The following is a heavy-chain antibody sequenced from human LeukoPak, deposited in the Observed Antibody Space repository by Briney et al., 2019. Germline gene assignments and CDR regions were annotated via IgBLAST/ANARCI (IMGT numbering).Heavy chain of an antibody. Sequence: GASVKVSCKASGYTFTDHYIHWVRQAPGQGLEWMGITNPSGGSTTYAQKFQGRVTMTRDTSTSTVYMELSSLRSEDTAVYYCASSIVAAGYYFDYWGQGTLVTVSS. CDR2: TNPSGGST. V-gene: IGHV1-46*01. J-gene: IGHJ4*02. D-gene: IGHD6-13*01. CDR3: ASSIVAAGYYFDY. CDR1: GYTFTDHY.